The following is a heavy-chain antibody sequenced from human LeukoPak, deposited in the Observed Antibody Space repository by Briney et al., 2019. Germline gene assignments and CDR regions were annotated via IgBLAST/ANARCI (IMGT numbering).Heavy chain of an antibody. V-gene: IGHV3-48*03. Sequence: GGSLRLSRAASGFTFSSYEMNWVRQAPGKGLEWGSYISSSGSTIYYADSVKGRFTISRDNAKNSLYLQMNSLRAEDTAVYYCARTTRVRLGELSYWGQGTLVTVSS. CDR3: ARTTRVRLGELSY. CDR2: ISSSGSTI. CDR1: GFTFSSYE. D-gene: IGHD3-16*02. J-gene: IGHJ4*02.